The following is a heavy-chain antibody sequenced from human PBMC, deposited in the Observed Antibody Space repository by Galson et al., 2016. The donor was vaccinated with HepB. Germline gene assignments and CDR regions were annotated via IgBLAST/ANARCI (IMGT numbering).Heavy chain of an antibody. CDR3: ARINWVHFDH. CDR1: GDSIGSGGYY. D-gene: IGHD7-27*01. J-gene: IGHJ4*02. Sequence: PLSLTCTVSGDSIGSGGYYWSWIRQHPGKGLEWIGYIYFSGNTYYNPSLKSRLTISVDTSKNHFSLRLSSVTAADTAVYYCARINWVHFDHWGQGTLVTVSS. CDR2: IYFSGNT. V-gene: IGHV4-31*03.